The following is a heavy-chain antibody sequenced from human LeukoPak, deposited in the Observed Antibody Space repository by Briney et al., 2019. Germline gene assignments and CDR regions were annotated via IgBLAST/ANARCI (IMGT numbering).Heavy chain of an antibody. CDR3: ARDPWGVGTTGGYYYYYGMDV. D-gene: IGHD1-26*01. J-gene: IGHJ6*02. CDR2: IIPILGIA. V-gene: IGHV1-69*04. CDR1: GGTFSSYA. Sequence: SVKVSCKASGGTFSSYAISWVRQAPGQGLEWMGRIIPILGIANYAQRFQGRVTITADKSTSTAYMELSSLRSEDTAVYYCARDPWGVGTTGGYYYYYGMDVWGQGTTVTVSS.